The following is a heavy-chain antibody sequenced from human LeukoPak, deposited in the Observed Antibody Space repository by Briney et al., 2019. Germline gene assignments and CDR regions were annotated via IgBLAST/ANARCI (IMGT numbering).Heavy chain of an antibody. V-gene: IGHV3-48*02. CDR1: GFTFSGYI. Sequence: QPAGSLRFYCAATGFTFSGYIVNWVRQAPGKELEWVSYISSSSSTIYYEDSVKGRFTISRYNAKNSLYLQMNSLRDEDTAVYYCARDLVLAVWGQGTTVTVSS. CDR3: ARDLVLAV. CDR2: ISSSSSTI. J-gene: IGHJ6*02. D-gene: IGHD2-8*01.